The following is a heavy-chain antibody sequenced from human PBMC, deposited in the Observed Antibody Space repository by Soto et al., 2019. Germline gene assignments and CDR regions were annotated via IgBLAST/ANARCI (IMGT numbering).Heavy chain of an antibody. V-gene: IGHV1-69*06. CDR1: GGTFNNYV. D-gene: IGHD2-15*01. J-gene: IGHJ3*02. Sequence: QVHLIQSGAEVQKPGSSVKVSCEASGGTFNNYVISWLRQAPGQGLEWMGGIIPSYDAANYARKFRGRLTITADKSTNTAYMELNSLRPEDTATYYCARYWSAGTFYGPFDIWGQVTTVIVS. CDR2: IIPSYDAA. CDR3: ARYWSAGTFYGPFDI.